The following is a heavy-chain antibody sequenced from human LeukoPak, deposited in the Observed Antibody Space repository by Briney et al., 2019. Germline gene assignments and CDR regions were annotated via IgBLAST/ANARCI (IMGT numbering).Heavy chain of an antibody. CDR3: ARGRRGYSLRTFDY. V-gene: IGHV4-34*01. CDR2: INHSGST. J-gene: IGHJ4*02. D-gene: IGHD5-18*01. Sequence: GSLRLSCAASGFTFSTYSMNWVRQAPGKGLEWIGEINHSGSTNYNPSLKSRVTISVDTSKNQFSLKLSSVTAADTAVYYCARGRRGYSLRTFDYWGQGTLVTVSS. CDR1: GFTFSTYS.